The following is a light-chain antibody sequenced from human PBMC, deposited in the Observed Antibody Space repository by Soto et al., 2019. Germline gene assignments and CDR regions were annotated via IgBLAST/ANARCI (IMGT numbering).Light chain of an antibody. CDR2: KAS. J-gene: IGKJ1*01. CDR3: QHYNSYSEA. V-gene: IGKV1-5*03. CDR1: QTISSA. Sequence: DIQMTQSPSTLSGSVGDRVTITRRASQTISSALAWYQQKPGKAPKLLIYKASTLKSGVPSRFSGSGSGTEFTLTISSLQPDDFATYYCQHYNSYSEAFGQGTKVDI.